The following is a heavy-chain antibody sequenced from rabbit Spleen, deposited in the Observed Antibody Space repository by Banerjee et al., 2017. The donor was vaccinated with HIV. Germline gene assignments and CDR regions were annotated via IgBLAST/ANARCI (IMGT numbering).Heavy chain of an antibody. D-gene: IGHD4-1*01. Sequence: QEELEESGGGLVKPEGSLTLTCKASGFSFSDRDVICWVRRAPGKGLEWIACINTATGKPVYATWAKGRFTISTTSSTTVTLQMTSLTAADTATYFCARDLAGAIGWNFYLWGPGTLVTVS. V-gene: IGHV1S45*01. CDR3: ARDLAGAIGWNFYL. CDR1: GFSFSDRDV. J-gene: IGHJ4*01. CDR2: INTATGKP.